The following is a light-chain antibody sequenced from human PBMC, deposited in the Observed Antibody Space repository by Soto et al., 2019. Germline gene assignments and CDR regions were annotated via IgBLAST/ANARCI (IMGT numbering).Light chain of an antibody. Sequence: DIQITQSPSSLSASVRDRVTITGRASQAIRNDLAWYQQKTGRAPKRLIYGSSSLQSGVPSRFRGRGSGTEFTLTISRLQPEDFETYYCLQHNVFPRTFGQGTKVDIK. V-gene: IGKV1-17*01. CDR1: QAIRND. CDR3: LQHNVFPRT. CDR2: GSS. J-gene: IGKJ1*01.